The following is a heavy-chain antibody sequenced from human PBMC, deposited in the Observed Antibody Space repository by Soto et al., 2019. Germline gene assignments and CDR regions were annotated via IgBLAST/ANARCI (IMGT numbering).Heavy chain of an antibody. D-gene: IGHD1-1*01. Sequence: QVQLVESGGGVVQPGTSLRLSCAASGFTFSSFAMHWVRQAPGKGLEWVTVISYDGIYKHYADSVKGRFTISRDNSKNTLYLQMSSLRTEDTAVYYCVRLFATPRSWNNVAPKFDFWGQGTLVSVSS. V-gene: IGHV3-30-3*01. CDR3: VRLFATPRSWNNVAPKFDF. CDR1: GFTFSSFA. CDR2: ISYDGIYK. J-gene: IGHJ4*02.